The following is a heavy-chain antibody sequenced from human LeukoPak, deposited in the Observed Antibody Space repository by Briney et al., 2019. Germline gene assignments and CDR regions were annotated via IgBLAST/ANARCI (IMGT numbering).Heavy chain of an antibody. J-gene: IGHJ6*02. Sequence: GGSMRLSCAASGFIISNYNMNWVRQAPGKGLEWVSYISGSSTTIYYADSVKGRFTISRDNAKNSLYLQMNSLRDEDTAVYYCARDGEGMDVWGQGTTVT. D-gene: IGHD4-17*01. CDR3: ARDGEGMDV. CDR2: ISGSSTTI. CDR1: GFIISNYN. V-gene: IGHV3-48*02.